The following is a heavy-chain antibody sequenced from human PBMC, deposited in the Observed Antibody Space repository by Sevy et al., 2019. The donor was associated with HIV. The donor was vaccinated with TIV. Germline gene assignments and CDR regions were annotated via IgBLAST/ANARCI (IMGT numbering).Heavy chain of an antibody. CDR3: AKDIVVVVGEAFDI. Sequence: GGSLRLSCAASGFTFSSYAMHWVRQAPGKGLEWVAVISYDGSNKYYADSVKGRFTISRDNSKNTLYLQMNSLRAEDTAVYYCAKDIVVVVGEAFDIWGQGTMVTVPS. D-gene: IGHD2-15*01. CDR2: ISYDGSNK. CDR1: GFTFSSYA. V-gene: IGHV3-30*04. J-gene: IGHJ3*02.